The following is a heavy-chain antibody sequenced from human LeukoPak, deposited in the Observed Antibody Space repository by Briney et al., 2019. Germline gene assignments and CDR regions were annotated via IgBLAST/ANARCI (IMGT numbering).Heavy chain of an antibody. V-gene: IGHV1-8*01. CDR1: GYTFTSYD. CDR3: AREVPENFNFDY. J-gene: IGHJ4*02. D-gene: IGHD2/OR15-2a*01. CDR2: MNPNSGNT. Sequence: GASVKVSCKASGYTFTSYDINWVRQATGQGLEWMGWMNPNSGNTGYAQKFQGRVTMTRNTSISTAYMELSSLRSEDTAVYYCAREVPENFNFDYWGQGTLVTVSS.